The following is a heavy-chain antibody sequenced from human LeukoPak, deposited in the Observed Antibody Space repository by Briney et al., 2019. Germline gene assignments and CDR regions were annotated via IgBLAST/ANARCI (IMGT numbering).Heavy chain of an antibody. J-gene: IGHJ4*02. CDR1: GLIFRNFA. CDR2: IGGSDGTT. V-gene: IGHV3-23*01. CDR3: AKRGVVIRVILVGFHKEANYFDS. D-gene: IGHD3-22*01. Sequence: PGGSLRLSCTASGLIFRNFAMTWVRQAPGKGLEWVASIGGSDGTTDYAGSVKDRFTISRDNPKNTLYLQMNSLRAEDTAVYFCAKRGVVIRVILVGFHKEANYFDSWGQGALVTVSS.